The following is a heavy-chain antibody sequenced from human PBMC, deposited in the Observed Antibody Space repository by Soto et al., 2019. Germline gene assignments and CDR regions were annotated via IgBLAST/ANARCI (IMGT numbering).Heavy chain of an antibody. V-gene: IGHV4-4*02. D-gene: IGHD1-26*01. CDR1: SGSISSSNW. Sequence: QVQLQESGPGLVKPSGTLSLTCAVSSGSISSSNWWSWVRQPPGKGLEWIGEIYHSGSTNYNPSLKSRVTLSVDKSENKYSLKLSSVTAADTAVYYCARVKSGSSQRGLAFDYWGQGTLVTVSS. CDR2: IYHSGST. CDR3: ARVKSGSSQRGLAFDY. J-gene: IGHJ4*02.